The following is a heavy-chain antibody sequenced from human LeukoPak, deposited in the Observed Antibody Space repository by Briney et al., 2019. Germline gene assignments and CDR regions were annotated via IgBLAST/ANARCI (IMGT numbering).Heavy chain of an antibody. D-gene: IGHD2-21*02. CDR3: ATYSVTVAGGLDV. J-gene: IGHJ6*02. Sequence: GESLKISCKGSGYSFTTYWIGWARHVPGKDLEWMGIMHPSDSDSRYTPSFEGQVTFSSDKSINTIYLQWSSLKASDTAIYYCATYSVTVAGGLDVWGQGTTVIVSS. CDR2: MHPSDSDS. CDR1: GYSFTTYW. V-gene: IGHV5-51*01.